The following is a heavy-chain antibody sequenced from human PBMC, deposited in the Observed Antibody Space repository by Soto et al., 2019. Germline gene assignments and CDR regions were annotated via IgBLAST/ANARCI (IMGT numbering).Heavy chain of an antibody. CDR3: ARISGGGGYDPPGVDY. Sequence: QVQLVQSGAEVKKPGASVKVSCKASGYIFTNYAMHWMRQAPGQRLEWMGWINADNGNTQHSQTFQGRLTLSRDTSANTAYMELSSRKSEDTAVYYCARISGGGGYDPPGVDYWGQGTLVTVSS. J-gene: IGHJ4*02. CDR1: GYIFTNYA. D-gene: IGHD5-12*01. V-gene: IGHV1-3*01. CDR2: INADNGNT.